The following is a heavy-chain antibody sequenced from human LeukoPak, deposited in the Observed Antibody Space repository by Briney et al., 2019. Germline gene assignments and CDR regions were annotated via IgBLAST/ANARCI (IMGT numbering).Heavy chain of an antibody. Sequence: PGGSLRLSCAASGFTFSSYSMNWVRQAPGKGLEWVSYISSSSSTIYYADSVKGRFTISRDNAKNSLYLQMNSLRAEDTAVYYCAREQWLVSDYWGQGTLVTVSS. CDR2: ISSSSSTI. CDR1: GFTFSSYS. V-gene: IGHV3-48*01. J-gene: IGHJ4*02. CDR3: AREQWLVSDY. D-gene: IGHD6-19*01.